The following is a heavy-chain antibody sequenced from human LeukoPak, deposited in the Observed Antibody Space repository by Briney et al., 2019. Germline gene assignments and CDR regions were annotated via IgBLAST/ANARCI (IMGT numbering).Heavy chain of an antibody. J-gene: IGHJ6*02. CDR1: GFTFSNAW. V-gene: IGHV3-15*01. D-gene: IGHD2-2*01. CDR2: IKSKTDGGTT. Sequence: GGSLRLSCAASGFTFSNAWMSWVRQAPGKGLEWVGRIKSKTDGGTTDYAAPVKGRFTISRDDSKNTLYLQMNSLKTEDTAVYYCTTVGDIVVVPAAIRYYGMDVWGQGTMVTVSS. CDR3: TTVGDIVVVPAAIRYYGMDV.